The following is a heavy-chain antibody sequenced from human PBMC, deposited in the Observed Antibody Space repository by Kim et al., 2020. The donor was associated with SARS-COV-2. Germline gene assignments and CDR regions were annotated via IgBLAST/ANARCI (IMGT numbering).Heavy chain of an antibody. CDR2: IYYSGST. D-gene: IGHD5-18*01. V-gene: IGHV4-31*03. CDR3: AREPANVDTAMVGTFDY. Sequence: SETLSLTCTVSGGSISSGGYYWSWIRQHPGKGLEWIGYIYYSGSTYYNPSLKSRVTISVDTSKNQFSLKLSSVTAADTAVYYFAREPANVDTAMVGTFDYWGQGTLVTVSS. J-gene: IGHJ4*02. CDR1: GGSISSGGYY.